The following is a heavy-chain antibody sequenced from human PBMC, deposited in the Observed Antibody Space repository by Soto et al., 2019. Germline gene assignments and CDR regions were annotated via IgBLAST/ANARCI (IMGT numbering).Heavy chain of an antibody. D-gene: IGHD3-10*01. CDR1: GGTFSSYT. Sequence: QVQLVQSGAEVKKPGSSVKVSCKASGGTFSSYTISWVRQAPGQGLEWMGRIIPILGIANYAQKFQGRVTITEDKSTSTAYMELSSLRSEDTAVYYCARARNVLLWFGELSYFDYWGQGTLVTVSS. CDR3: ARARNVLLWFGELSYFDY. CDR2: IIPILGIA. J-gene: IGHJ4*02. V-gene: IGHV1-69*02.